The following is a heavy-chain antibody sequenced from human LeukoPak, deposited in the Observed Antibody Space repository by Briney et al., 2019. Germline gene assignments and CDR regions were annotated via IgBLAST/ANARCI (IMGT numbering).Heavy chain of an antibody. J-gene: IGHJ6*03. V-gene: IGHV4-4*09. CDR3: ARMSGYYYMDV. D-gene: IGHD3-10*01. Sequence: PSETLSLTCTVSGGSISSYYWSWIRQPPGKGLEWIGYIYTGGSTNYNPSLKSRVTISVDTSKNQFSLKLSSVTAADTAVYYCARMSGYYYMDVWGKGTTVTVSS. CDR2: IYTGGST. CDR1: GGSISSYY.